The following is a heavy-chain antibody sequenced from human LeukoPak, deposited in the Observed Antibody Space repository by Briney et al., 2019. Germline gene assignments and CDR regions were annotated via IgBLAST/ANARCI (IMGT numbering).Heavy chain of an antibody. CDR3: AKPYYHDSSGYYYYYYMDV. V-gene: IGHV3-23*01. CDR2: ISGSGGST. J-gene: IGHJ6*03. CDR1: GFTFSSYA. D-gene: IGHD3-22*01. Sequence: GGSLRLSCAASGFTFSSYAMSWVRQAPGKGLEWVSAISGSGGSTYYADSVKGRFTISRDNSKNTLYLQMNSLRAEDTAVYYCAKPYYHDSSGYYYYYYMDVWGKGTTVTVSS.